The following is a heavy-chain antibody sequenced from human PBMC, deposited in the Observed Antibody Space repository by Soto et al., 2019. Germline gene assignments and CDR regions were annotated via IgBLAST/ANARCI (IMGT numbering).Heavy chain of an antibody. J-gene: IGHJ4*02. Sequence: VQLLESGGGLVQPGGSLRLSCAASGFTFSNYAMSWVRQAPGKGLESVSVISSSGDNTNYVDSVKGRFTISRDNSKNTLYLQMNSLRVEDTAVYFCARKPEEDHFDYWGQGTLVTVSS. CDR2: ISSSGDNT. CDR1: GFTFSNYA. V-gene: IGHV3-23*01. CDR3: ARKPEEDHFDY.